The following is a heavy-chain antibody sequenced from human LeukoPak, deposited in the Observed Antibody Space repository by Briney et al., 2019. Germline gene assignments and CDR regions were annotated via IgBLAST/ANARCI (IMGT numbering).Heavy chain of an antibody. CDR1: GYTFTGYY. D-gene: IGHD6-13*01. CDR3: ARARLKQHQMVWFDP. J-gene: IGHJ5*02. CDR2: INPNSGGT. V-gene: IGHV1-2*02. Sequence: GALVKVSCKASGYTFTGYYMHWVRQAPGQGLEWMGWINPNSGGTNYAQKFQGRVTMTRDTSISTAYMELSRLRSDDTAVYYCARARLKQHQMVWFDPWGQGTLVTVSS.